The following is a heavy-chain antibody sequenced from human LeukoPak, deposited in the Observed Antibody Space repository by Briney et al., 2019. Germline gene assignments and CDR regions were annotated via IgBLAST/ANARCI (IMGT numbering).Heavy chain of an antibody. CDR1: GYTFTRYG. V-gene: IGHV1-18*01. CDR2: ISAYNGNT. CDR3: ASEIVGATGGAFDI. Sequence: ASVKVSCKASGYTFTRYGISWVRQAPGQGLEWMGWISAYNGNTNYAQKLQGRVTMTTDTSTSTAYMKLRSLRSDDTAVYYCASEIVGATGGAFDIWGQGTMVTVSS. D-gene: IGHD1-26*01. J-gene: IGHJ3*02.